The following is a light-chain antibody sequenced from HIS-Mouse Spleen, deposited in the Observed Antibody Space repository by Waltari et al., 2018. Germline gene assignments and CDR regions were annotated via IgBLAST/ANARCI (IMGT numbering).Light chain of an antibody. V-gene: IGLV2-11*01. CDR2: DVS. CDR1: SSDVGGYNY. CDR3: CSYAGSYTLV. Sequence: QSALTQPRSVSGSPGQSVTISCTGTSSDVGGYNYVSWYQKHPGNAPNPMIYDVSKLPSGVPDRFSGSKSGNTASLTISGLQAEDEADYYCCSYAGSYTLVFGGGTKLTVL. J-gene: IGLJ2*01.